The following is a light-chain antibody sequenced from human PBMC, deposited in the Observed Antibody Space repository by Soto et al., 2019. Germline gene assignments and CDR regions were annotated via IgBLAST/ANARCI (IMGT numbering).Light chain of an antibody. Sequence: VMTQSPLFLPVTLGEPASISCRASRNINRKLAWYQQKPGQAPRLLISGASTRATGIPARFSGSGSGTEFTLTISSLQSEDFAVYYCQQYYDYPPLIFGGGTKVEIK. CDR1: RNINRK. V-gene: IGKV3-15*01. CDR2: GAS. J-gene: IGKJ4*01. CDR3: QQYYDYPPLI.